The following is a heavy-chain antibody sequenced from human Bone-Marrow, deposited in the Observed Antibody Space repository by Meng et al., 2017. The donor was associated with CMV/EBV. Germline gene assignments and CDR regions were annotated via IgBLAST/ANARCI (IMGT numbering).Heavy chain of an antibody. J-gene: IGHJ4*02. Sequence: SEPMSLTCTVAGGSISSSSYYWGWIRQPPGKGLEWIGSIYYSGSTYYNPSLKSRVTISVDTSKNQFSLKLSSVTAADTAVYYCARGGYQLLFPLYVGYWGQGTLVTVSS. CDR3: ARGGYQLLFPLYVGY. D-gene: IGHD2-2*01. CDR2: IYYSGST. CDR1: GGSISSSSYY. V-gene: IGHV4-39*07.